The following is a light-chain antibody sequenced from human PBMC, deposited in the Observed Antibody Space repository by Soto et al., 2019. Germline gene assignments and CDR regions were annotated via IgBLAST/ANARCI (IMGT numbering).Light chain of an antibody. Sequence: EIMLTQSPGTLSLSKRERATLSCRASQSVSSSYLAWYQQKPGQAPRLLIYGASSRATGIPDRFTGSGSGTDFTLTISRLEPEDFAVFYCHQYGSSPQTFGQGSIV. V-gene: IGKV3-20*01. CDR3: HQYGSSPQT. CDR1: QSVSSSY. J-gene: IGKJ1*01. CDR2: GAS.